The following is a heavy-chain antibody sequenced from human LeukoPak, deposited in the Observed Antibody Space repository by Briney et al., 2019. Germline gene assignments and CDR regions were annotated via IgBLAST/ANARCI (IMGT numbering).Heavy chain of an antibody. V-gene: IGHV1-2*02. Sequence: EASVKVSCKASGYTFTGYYMHWVRQAPGQGLEWMGWINPNSGGTNYAQKFQGRVTMTRDTSISTAYMELSRLRSDDTAVYYCARVFVGVAATQDFEGRPDFDYWGQGTLVTVSS. CDR3: ARVFVGVAATQDFEGRPDFDY. CDR2: INPNSGGT. D-gene: IGHD2-15*01. J-gene: IGHJ4*02. CDR1: GYTFTGYY.